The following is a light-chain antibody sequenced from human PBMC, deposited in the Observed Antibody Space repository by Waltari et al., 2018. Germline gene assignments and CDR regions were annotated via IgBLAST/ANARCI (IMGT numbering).Light chain of an antibody. Sequence: QSALTQPPSVSGSPGQSVTISCTGTSSDVGADYYVSWYQQPPGKAPKFIIYDVNKRASGVAEACSCSKSGDTSALTIAGLQTVDEADYYCSSDAGTPTYGVFGGGTRLTVL. CDR1: SSDVGADYY. CDR2: DVN. V-gene: IGLV2-11*01. CDR3: SSDAGTPTYGV. J-gene: IGLJ3*02.